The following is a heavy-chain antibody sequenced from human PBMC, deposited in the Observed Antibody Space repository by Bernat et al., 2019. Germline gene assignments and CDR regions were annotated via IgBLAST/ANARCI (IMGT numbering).Heavy chain of an antibody. CDR3: ARGQLADFWSGYYIWFDP. Sequence: QVQLQQWGAGLLKPSETLSLTCAVYGGSFSGYYWSWIRQPPGKGLEWIGEINHSGSTNYNPSLKSRVTISVDTSKNQFSLKLSSVTAADTAVYYCARGQLADFWSGYYIWFDPWGQGTLVTVSS. V-gene: IGHV4-34*01. CDR2: INHSGST. J-gene: IGHJ5*02. D-gene: IGHD3-3*01. CDR1: GGSFSGYY.